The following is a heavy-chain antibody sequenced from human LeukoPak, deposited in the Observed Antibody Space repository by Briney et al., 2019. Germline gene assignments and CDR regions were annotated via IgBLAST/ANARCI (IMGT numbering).Heavy chain of an antibody. J-gene: IGHJ4*02. D-gene: IGHD3-22*01. CDR3: ARAEESLGIYDSSGYYDY. Sequence: ASVKVSCKASGYTFTSYGISWVRQAPGQGLEWMGWISAYNGNTNYAQKLQGRVTMTTDTSTSTAYMELRGLRSDDTAVYYCARAEESLGIYDSSGYYDYWGQGTLVTVSS. V-gene: IGHV1-18*01. CDR1: GYTFTSYG. CDR2: ISAYNGNT.